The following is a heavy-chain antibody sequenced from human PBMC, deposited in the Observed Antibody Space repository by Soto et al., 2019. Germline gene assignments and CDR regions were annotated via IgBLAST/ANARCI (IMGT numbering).Heavy chain of an antibody. V-gene: IGHV3-23*01. CDR2: ISGSGGST. Sequence: PGGSLRLSCAASGLTFSSYAMSWVRQAPGKGLEWVSAISGSGGSTYYADSVKGRFTISRDNSKNTLYLQMNSLRAEDTAVYYCAKVGRRRLSSTDFDYWGQGTLVTVSS. D-gene: IGHD2-2*01. CDR1: GLTFSSYA. CDR3: AKVGRRRLSSTDFDY. J-gene: IGHJ4*02.